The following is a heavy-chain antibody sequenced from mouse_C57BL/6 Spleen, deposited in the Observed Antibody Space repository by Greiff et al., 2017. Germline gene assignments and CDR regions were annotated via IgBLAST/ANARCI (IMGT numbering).Heavy chain of an antibody. J-gene: IGHJ4*01. D-gene: IGHD2-1*01. CDR2: IYPGSGST. CDR1: GYTFTSYW. V-gene: IGHV1-55*01. Sequence: QVQLQQPGAELVKPGASVKMSCKASGYTFTSYWLTWVKQRPGQGLEWIGDIYPGSGSTNYNEKFKSKATLTVDTSSSTAYMQLSSLTSEDYAVYYCARYYYDYYAMDYWGQGTAVTVSS. CDR3: ARYYYDYYAMDY.